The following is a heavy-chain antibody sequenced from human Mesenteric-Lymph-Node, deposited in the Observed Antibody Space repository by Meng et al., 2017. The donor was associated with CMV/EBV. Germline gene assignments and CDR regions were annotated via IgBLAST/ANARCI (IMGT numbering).Heavy chain of an antibody. CDR1: GFTFSSYA. D-gene: IGHD1-1*01. CDR2: VSSSGGGT. Sequence: GESLKISCAASGFTFSSYAMSWVRQAPGKGLESVSGVSSSGGGTYYADSVKGRFSISRDNSKNTLYLQMNSLRAEDTAVYYCAKDSSNWVKYFQHWGQGTLVTVSS. CDR3: AKDSSNWVKYFQH. V-gene: IGHV3-23*01. J-gene: IGHJ1*01.